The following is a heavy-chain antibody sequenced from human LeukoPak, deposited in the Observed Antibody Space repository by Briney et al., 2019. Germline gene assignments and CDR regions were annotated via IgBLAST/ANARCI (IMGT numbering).Heavy chain of an antibody. D-gene: IGHD5-12*01. V-gene: IGHV3-11*01. Sequence: GGALRLSCAASGFTFSDYYMSWIRQAPGKGLEWVAYITSSGDDIYYADSVKGRFTISRDNAKNALFLRMSSLRVEDTATYYCASDIVTTSGDFWGQGTLVSVSS. CDR3: ASDIVTTSGDF. J-gene: IGHJ4*02. CDR2: ITSSGDDI. CDR1: GFTFSDYY.